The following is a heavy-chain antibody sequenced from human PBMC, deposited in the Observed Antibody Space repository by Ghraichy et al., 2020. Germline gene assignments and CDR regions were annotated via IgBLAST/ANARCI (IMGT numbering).Heavy chain of an antibody. CDR3: AKDMSSGSYGGGDY. CDR1: GFTFDDYA. D-gene: IGHD1-26*01. V-gene: IGHV3-9*01. J-gene: IGHJ4*02. CDR2: ISWNSGSI. Sequence: GGSLRLSCAASGFTFDDYAMHWVRQAPGKGLEWVSGISWNSGSIGYADSVKGRFTISRDNAKNSLYLQMNSLRAEDTALYYCAKDMSSGSYGGGDYWGQGTLVTVSS.